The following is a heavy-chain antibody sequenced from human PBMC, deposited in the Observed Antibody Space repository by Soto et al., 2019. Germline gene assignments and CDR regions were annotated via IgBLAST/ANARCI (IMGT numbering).Heavy chain of an antibody. CDR3: ATTVDTASVYYYYGMDV. J-gene: IGHJ6*02. D-gene: IGHD5-18*01. V-gene: IGHV1-24*01. CDR1: GYTLTELS. Sequence: ASVKVSCKVSGYTLTELSMHWVRQAPGKGLEWMGDFDPEDGETIYAQKFQGRVTMTEDTSTDTAYMELSSLRSEDTAVYYCATTVDTASVYYYYGMDVWGQGTTVTVSS. CDR2: FDPEDGET.